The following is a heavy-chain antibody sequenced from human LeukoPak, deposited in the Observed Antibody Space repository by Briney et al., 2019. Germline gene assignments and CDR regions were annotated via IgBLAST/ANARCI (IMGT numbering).Heavy chain of an antibody. CDR3: ARALRTHFDY. J-gene: IGHJ4*02. CDR1: VFTFSSYS. Sequence: GRSLRLSCAASVFTFSSYSMHWVRQAPGKGLEWVAVISYDGSNKYYADSVKGRFTISRDNSKNTLYLQMNSLRAEDTAVYYCARALRTHFDYWGQGTLVTVSS. D-gene: IGHD4-17*01. CDR2: ISYDGSNK. V-gene: IGHV3-30-3*01.